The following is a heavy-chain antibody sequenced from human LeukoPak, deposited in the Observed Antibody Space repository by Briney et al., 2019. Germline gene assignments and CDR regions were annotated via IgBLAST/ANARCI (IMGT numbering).Heavy chain of an antibody. Sequence: PSQTLSLTCTVSGGSISSGSYYWSWIRQPAGKGLEWIGRIYTSGSTNYNPSLKSRVTISVDTSKNQFSLKLSSVTAADTAVYYCARDNYSSSSPPYYYYYMDVWGKGTTVTVSS. CDR2: IYTSGST. V-gene: IGHV4-61*02. J-gene: IGHJ6*03. CDR1: GGSISSGSYY. CDR3: ARDNYSSSSPPYYYYYMDV. D-gene: IGHD6-6*01.